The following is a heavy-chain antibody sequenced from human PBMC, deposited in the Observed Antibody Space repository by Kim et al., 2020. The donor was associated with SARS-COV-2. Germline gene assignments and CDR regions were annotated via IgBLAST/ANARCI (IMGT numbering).Heavy chain of an antibody. Sequence: SETLSLTCTVSGYSISSGYYWGWIRQPPGKGLEWIGSIYHSGSTYYNPSLKSRVTISVDTSKNQFSLKLSSVTAADTAVYYCVRGGSYDYVWGSYRYRYLDYWGQGTLVTVSS. CDR3: VRGGSYDYVWGSYRYRYLDY. D-gene: IGHD3-16*02. CDR2: IYHSGST. CDR1: GYSISSGYY. V-gene: IGHV4-38-2*02. J-gene: IGHJ4*02.